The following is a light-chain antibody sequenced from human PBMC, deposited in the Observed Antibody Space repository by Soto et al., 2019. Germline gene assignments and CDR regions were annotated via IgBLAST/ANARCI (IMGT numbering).Light chain of an antibody. V-gene: IGKV3-15*01. CDR2: GAS. J-gene: IGKJ1*01. CDR3: QQYNNWPVT. Sequence: EIVMTQSPATLSVSPGERATLSCRAGQSVSSYLACYQQKPGQPPRLLIYGASTRAAGIPARFSGSGSGTEFTLTISSLQSEDFAVYYCQQYNNWPVTFGQGTKVEIK. CDR1: QSVSSY.